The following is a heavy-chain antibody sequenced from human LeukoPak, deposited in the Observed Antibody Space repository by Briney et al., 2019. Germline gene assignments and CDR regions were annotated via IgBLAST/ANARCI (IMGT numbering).Heavy chain of an antibody. Sequence: TGGSLRLSCAASGFTFSSYAMHWVRQAPGKGLEWVAVISYDGSNKYYADSVKGRFTISRDNSKNTLYLQMDSLRAEDTAIYYCARSELKIVVVGNDYWGQGTLVTVSS. CDR1: GFTFSSYA. CDR2: ISYDGSNK. CDR3: ARSELKIVVVGNDY. V-gene: IGHV3-30-3*01. D-gene: IGHD2-15*01. J-gene: IGHJ4*02.